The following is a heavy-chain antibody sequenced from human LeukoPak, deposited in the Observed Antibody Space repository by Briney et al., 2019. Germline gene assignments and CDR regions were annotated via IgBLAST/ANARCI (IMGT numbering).Heavy chain of an antibody. V-gene: IGHV4-59*08. CDR2: IYYTGST. CDR3: ARHVAVGETA. Sequence: SETLSLTCTVSGGSITNSYWSWIRQPPGKGLEWIGYIYYTGSTTYNPSYKSRVTISVDTSKNQVSLQLSSVTAADTAVYYCARHVAVGETAWGQGTLVTVYS. CDR1: GGSITNSY. D-gene: IGHD1-26*01. J-gene: IGHJ5*02.